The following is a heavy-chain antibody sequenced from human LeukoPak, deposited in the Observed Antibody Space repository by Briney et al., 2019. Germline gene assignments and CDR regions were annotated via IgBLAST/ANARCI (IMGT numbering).Heavy chain of an antibody. D-gene: IGHD3-10*01. CDR2: IYHSGST. V-gene: IGHV4-38-2*02. CDR3: AGERPNYYGSGSYHPN. J-gene: IGHJ4*02. Sequence: PSETLSLTCTVSGYSISSGYYWGWIRQPPGKGLEWIGSIYHSGSTYHNPSLKSRVTISVDTSKNQFSLKLSSVTAADTAVYYCAGERPNYYGSGSYHPNWGQGTLVTVSS. CDR1: GYSISSGYY.